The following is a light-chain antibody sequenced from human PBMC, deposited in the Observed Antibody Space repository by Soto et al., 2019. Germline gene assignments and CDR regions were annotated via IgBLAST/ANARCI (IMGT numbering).Light chain of an antibody. CDR2: TVS. V-gene: IGKV3-20*01. Sequence: EIVLTQSPDTLSLSPGERATLSCRAIQTVTTSYLAWYQQKPGQAPRLLIYTVSSRATGIPDRFSGSGSGTDFTLTISRLEPEDFAVYYCQQYSNAPTTFGQGTKV. CDR1: QTVTTSY. CDR3: QQYSNAPTT. J-gene: IGKJ1*01.